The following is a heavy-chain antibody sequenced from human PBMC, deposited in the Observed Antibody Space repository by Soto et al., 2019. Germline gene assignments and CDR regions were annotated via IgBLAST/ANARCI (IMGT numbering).Heavy chain of an antibody. CDR1: GFTFSSYA. CDR3: ASAWRVAVAGNFAS. J-gene: IGHJ4*02. Sequence: GGSLRLSCAASGFTFSSYAMHWVRQAPGKGLEWVALISYDGNNKYYADSVEGRFTISRDNSKSTLYLQMNSLRTDDTAFYYCASAWRVAVAGNFASWGQGTLVTVSS. CDR2: ISYDGNNK. V-gene: IGHV3-30-3*01. D-gene: IGHD6-19*01.